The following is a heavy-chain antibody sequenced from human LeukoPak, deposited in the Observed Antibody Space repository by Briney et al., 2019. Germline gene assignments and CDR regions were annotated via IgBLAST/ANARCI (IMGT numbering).Heavy chain of an antibody. CDR2: IYISGST. Sequence: PSETLSLTCTVSGGSISGGSISSDYWSWIRQPAGKGLEWIGRIYISGSTNSNPSLKSRVSMSVDTSKNQFSLKLTSMTAADTAVYYCARGRYYGSGTLVYFDYWGQGTLVTVSS. J-gene: IGHJ4*02. D-gene: IGHD3-10*01. CDR3: ARGRYYGSGTLVYFDY. CDR1: GGSISSDY. V-gene: IGHV4-4*07.